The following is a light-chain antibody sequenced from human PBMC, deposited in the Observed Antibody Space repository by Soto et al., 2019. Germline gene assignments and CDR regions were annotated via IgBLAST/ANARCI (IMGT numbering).Light chain of an antibody. J-gene: IGKJ5*01. CDR3: QQRSSGIT. Sequence: EIVLTQSPATLSLPPGERATLSCRASQSVGDYLVWYRQKPGQAPGLLIYDASNRATGIPARFSGSGSGTDFSLTISSLEPEDFAVYYCQQRSSGITFGQGTRLEIK. CDR1: QSVGDY. CDR2: DAS. V-gene: IGKV3-11*01.